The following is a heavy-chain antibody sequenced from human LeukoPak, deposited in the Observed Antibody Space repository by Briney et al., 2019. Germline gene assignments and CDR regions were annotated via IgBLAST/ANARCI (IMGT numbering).Heavy chain of an antibody. J-gene: IGHJ6*03. CDR1: GYSISSGYY. Sequence: PSETLSLTCTVSGYSISSGYYWGWIRQPPGKGLEWIGSIYHSGSTYYNPSLKSRVTISVDTSKNQFSLKLSSVTAADTAVYYCARDAAVQQLGYYYYYMDVWGKGITVTASS. CDR3: ARDAAVQQLGYYYYYMDV. D-gene: IGHD6-13*01. CDR2: IYHSGST. V-gene: IGHV4-38-2*02.